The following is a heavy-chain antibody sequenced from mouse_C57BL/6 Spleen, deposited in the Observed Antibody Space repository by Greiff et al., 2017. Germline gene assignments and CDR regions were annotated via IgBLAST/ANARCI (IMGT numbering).Heavy chain of an antibody. CDR2: ISDGGSYT. Sequence: EVKLMESGGGLVKPGGSLKLSCAASGFTFSSYAMSWVRQTPEKRLEWVATISDGGSYTYYPDNVKGRFTISRDNAKNNLYLQMSHLKSEDTAMYYCAVDEWSRPVDYWGKGTSVTVSS. D-gene: IGHD1-1*02. V-gene: IGHV5-4*03. CDR3: AVDEWSRPVDY. J-gene: IGHJ4*01. CDR1: GFTFSSYA.